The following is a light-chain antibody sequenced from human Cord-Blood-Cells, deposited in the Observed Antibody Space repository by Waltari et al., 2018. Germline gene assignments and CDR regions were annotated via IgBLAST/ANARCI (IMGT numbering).Light chain of an antibody. Sequence: QLVLTQSPSASASLGASVKLTCTLSSGHSSYAIAWNQQKPEKGPQYWMKLHSDGSHSKGDGIPDRVSGPGSGAERYLTLSSLQSEDEAGDYCLAWGTGRHVVFGGGTKLAVL. CDR2: LHSDGSH. CDR3: LAWGTGRHVV. CDR1: SGHSSYA. J-gene: IGLJ2*01. V-gene: IGLV4-69*01.